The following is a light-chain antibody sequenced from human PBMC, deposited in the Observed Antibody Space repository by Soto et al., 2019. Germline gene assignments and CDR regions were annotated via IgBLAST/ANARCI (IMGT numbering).Light chain of an antibody. CDR3: QQYNNWAPIT. Sequence: EIVLTQSPATLSVSPGERASLSCRASQSVSINLAWYQQKPGEAPRLLSYGASTRATGIPARFSGSGSGTDFTLTISSLQSEDFAVYCCQQYNNWAPITFGQGTRLGI. CDR1: QSVSIN. J-gene: IGKJ5*01. V-gene: IGKV3-15*01. CDR2: GAS.